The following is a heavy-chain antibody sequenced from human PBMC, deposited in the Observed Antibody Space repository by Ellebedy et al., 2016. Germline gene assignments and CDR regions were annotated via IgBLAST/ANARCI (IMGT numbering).Heavy chain of an antibody. Sequence: GSLRLSXTVSGGSISSSSYYWGWIRQPPGKGLEWIGSIYYSGSTYYNPSLKSRVTISVDTSKNQFSLKLSSVTAADTAVYYCAREEGTVGAGTDYWGQGTLVTVSS. V-gene: IGHV4-39*07. D-gene: IGHD1-26*01. J-gene: IGHJ4*02. CDR2: IYYSGST. CDR3: AREEGTVGAGTDY. CDR1: GGSISSSSYY.